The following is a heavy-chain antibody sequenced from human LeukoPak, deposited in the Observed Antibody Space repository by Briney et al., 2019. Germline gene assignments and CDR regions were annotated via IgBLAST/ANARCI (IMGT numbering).Heavy chain of an antibody. CDR1: GFSFTNYY. D-gene: IGHD3-3*01. Sequence: GASVKVSCKASGFSFTNYYVHWVRQAPGQGLEWMGVINPSGDSTNYAQKFQGRVTMTRDTSTSTLYMELSSLRSEDTAVYYCATERTIFGVVAFDYWGQGTLVTVSS. CDR3: ATERTIFGVVAFDY. V-gene: IGHV1-46*01. J-gene: IGHJ4*02. CDR2: INPSGDST.